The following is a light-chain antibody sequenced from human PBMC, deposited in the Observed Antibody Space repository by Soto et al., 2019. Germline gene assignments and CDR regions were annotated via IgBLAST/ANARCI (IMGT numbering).Light chain of an antibody. Sequence: QSALTQPASVSGSPGQSITISCTGTSIDVGGYNYVSWYQHHPGKAPKLMIYGVTNRPSGVSIRFSGSKSGNTASLTISGLQPEDEADYYCTSYIHRRNIVVFGGGTKLTVL. CDR3: TSYIHRRNIVV. CDR1: SIDVGGYNY. J-gene: IGLJ2*01. V-gene: IGLV2-14*01. CDR2: GVT.